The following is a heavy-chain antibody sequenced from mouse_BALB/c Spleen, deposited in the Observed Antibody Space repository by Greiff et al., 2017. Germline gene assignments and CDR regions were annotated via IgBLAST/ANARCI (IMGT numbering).Heavy chain of an antibody. CDR2: ISYDGSN. D-gene: IGHD3-3*01. J-gene: IGHJ2*01. Sequence: VQLKESGPGLVKPSQSLSLTCSVPGYSITSGYYWNWIRQFPGNKLEWMGYISYDGSNNYNPSLKNRIPITRDTSKNQFFLKLNSVTTEATATYYCARAWDRDYCDDWGQGTTLTVSA. CDR1: GYSITSGYY. CDR3: ARAWDRDYCDD. V-gene: IGHV3-6*02.